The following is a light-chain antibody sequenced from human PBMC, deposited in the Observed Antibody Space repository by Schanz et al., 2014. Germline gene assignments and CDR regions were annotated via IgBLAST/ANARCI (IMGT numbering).Light chain of an antibody. CDR3: QQRSKWPLT. J-gene: IGKJ4*01. Sequence: DIVLTQFPDTLSLSPGERATLSCRASQSVTSTSLAWYQQKPGQAPRLLISGASSRATGIPDRFSGRGSGTDFTLTISSLEPEDFAVYYCQQRSKWPLTFGGGTKVEIK. CDR2: GAS. CDR1: QSVTSTS. V-gene: IGKV3D-20*02.